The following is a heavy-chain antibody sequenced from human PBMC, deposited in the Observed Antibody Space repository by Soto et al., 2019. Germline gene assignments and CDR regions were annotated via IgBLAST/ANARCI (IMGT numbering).Heavy chain of an antibody. D-gene: IGHD3-10*01. CDR2: ISYDGSNK. J-gene: IGHJ4*02. V-gene: IGHV3-30*18. CDR1: GLTFSSYG. CDR3: AKDGAVYGSGSYLGY. Sequence: QVQLMESGGGVVQPGRSLRLSCAASGLTFSSYGMHWVRQAPGKGLEWVAVISYDGSNKYYADSVKGRFTISRDNSKNTLYLQMNSLRAEDTAVYYCAKDGAVYGSGSYLGYWAQGTLVTVSS.